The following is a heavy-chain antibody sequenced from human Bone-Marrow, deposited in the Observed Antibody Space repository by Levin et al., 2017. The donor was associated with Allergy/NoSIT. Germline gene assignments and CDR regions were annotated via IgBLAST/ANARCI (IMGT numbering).Heavy chain of an antibody. J-gene: IGHJ4*02. CDR3: AREGLSGGQWGCFDY. CDR1: GFPFSTYT. Sequence: LSLTCAASGFPFSTYTIHWLRQAPGKGLEWLAILWFDDSKTIYAESVKGRFTISRDTSDNTLFLQMNSLRPEDTAVYYCAREGLSGGQWGCFDYWGPGTPVTVSS. V-gene: IGHV3-30-3*01. CDR2: LWFDDSKT. D-gene: IGHD2-15*01.